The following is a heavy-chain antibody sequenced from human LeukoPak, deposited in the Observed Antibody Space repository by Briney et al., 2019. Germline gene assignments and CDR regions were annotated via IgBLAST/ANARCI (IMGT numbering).Heavy chain of an antibody. J-gene: IGHJ6*02. Sequence: SETLSLTCAVSGGSISSGGYSWSWIRQPPGKGLEWIGYIYYNDKTNYNPSLKSRVTISVDTSKNQFSLKLSSVTAADTAVYFCARVITTSARNYYYGMDVWGQGTTVTVSS. D-gene: IGHD3-22*01. CDR2: IYYNDKT. CDR1: GGSISSGGYS. V-gene: IGHV4-61*08. CDR3: ARVITTSARNYYYGMDV.